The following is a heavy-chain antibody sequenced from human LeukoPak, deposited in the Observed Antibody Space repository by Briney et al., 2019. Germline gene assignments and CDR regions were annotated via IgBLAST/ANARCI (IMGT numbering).Heavy chain of an antibody. CDR3: ARARRITMVRGGHVDY. Sequence: SETLSLSCAVYGGSFSGYYWSWIRQPPGKGLEWIGEINHSGSTNYNPSLWSRVSISLETTKTQFSLKLSSVSAADTAVDYCARARRITMVRGGHVDYWGQGTLVTVSS. CDR2: INHSGST. J-gene: IGHJ4*02. V-gene: IGHV4-34*01. CDR1: GGSFSGYY. D-gene: IGHD3-10*01.